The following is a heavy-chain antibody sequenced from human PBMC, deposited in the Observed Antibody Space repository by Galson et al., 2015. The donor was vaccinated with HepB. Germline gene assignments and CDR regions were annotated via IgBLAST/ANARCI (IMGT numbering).Heavy chain of an antibody. CDR2: IWYDGSNK. CDR3: ARDLPTYGMDV. CDR1: GFTFSSYG. J-gene: IGHJ6*02. Sequence: SLRLSCAASGFTFSSYGMHWVRQAPSKGLEWVAVIWYDGSNKYYADSVKGRFTISRDNSKNTLYLQMNSLRAEGTAVYYCARDLPTYGMDVWGQGTTVTVSS. V-gene: IGHV3-33*08.